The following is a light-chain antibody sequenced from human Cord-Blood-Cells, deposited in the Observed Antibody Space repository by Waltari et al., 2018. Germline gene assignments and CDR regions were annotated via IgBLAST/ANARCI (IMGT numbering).Light chain of an antibody. CDR3: CSYAGSSTLYV. CDR2: EVT. J-gene: IGLJ1*01. V-gene: IGLV2-23*02. Sequence: QSALTQPASVSGSPGQSITIPCTGTSSDGGSYNLVSWYQQHPGTAPKLMIYEVTKRPSGVSDRFSGSKSGNTASLTISGLQAEYEADYYCCSYAGSSTLYVFGTGTKVTVL. CDR1: SSDGGSYNL.